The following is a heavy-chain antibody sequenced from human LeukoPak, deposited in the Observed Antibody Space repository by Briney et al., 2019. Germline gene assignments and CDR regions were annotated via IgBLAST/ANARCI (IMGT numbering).Heavy chain of an antibody. CDR1: GGSISSYY. CDR3: ARANYDYVWGSPTRFDP. Sequence: PSETLSLTCTVSGGSISSYYWSWIRQPPGKGLEWIGYIYYSGSTNYNPSLKSRVTISVDTSKNQFSLKLSSVTAADTAVYYCARANYDYVWGSPTRFDPWGQGTLVTVSS. V-gene: IGHV4-59*01. D-gene: IGHD3-16*01. J-gene: IGHJ5*02. CDR2: IYYSGST.